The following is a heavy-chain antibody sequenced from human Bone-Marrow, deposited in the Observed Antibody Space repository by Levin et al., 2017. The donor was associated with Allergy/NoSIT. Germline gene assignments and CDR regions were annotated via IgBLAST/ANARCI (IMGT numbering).Heavy chain of an antibody. Sequence: GESLKISCAASGFTFSSYYLSWVRQAPGKGLEWVANIKPDGSAKYYVDSVKGRFTISRDNAQNSLYLQMDSLRAEDTAVYYCCVDMFRGVISFYYYGMDVWGQGTTVTVSS. J-gene: IGHJ6*02. CDR1: GFTFSSYY. D-gene: IGHD3-10*01. CDR2: IKPDGSAK. V-gene: IGHV3-7*01. CDR3: CVDMFRGVISFYYYGMDV.